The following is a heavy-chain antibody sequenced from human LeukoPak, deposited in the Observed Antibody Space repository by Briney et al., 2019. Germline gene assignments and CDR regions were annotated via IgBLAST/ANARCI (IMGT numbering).Heavy chain of an antibody. V-gene: IGHV4-59*11. CDR3: ARGRPPDTAMVLFDY. CDR2: IYYSGST. CDR1: GGSISSHY. J-gene: IGHJ4*02. Sequence: SETLSLTCTVSGGSISSHYWSWIRQPPGKGLEWIGYIYYSGSTDYNPSLKSRVTISVDTSKNQFSLRLSSVTAADTAVYYCARGRPPDTAMVLFDYWGQGTLVTVSS. D-gene: IGHD5-18*01.